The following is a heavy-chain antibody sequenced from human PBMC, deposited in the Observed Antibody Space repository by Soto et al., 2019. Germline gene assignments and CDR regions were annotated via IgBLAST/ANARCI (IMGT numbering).Heavy chain of an antibody. CDR2: IYYSGTT. V-gene: IGHV4-59*01. Sequence: SETLSLTCTVSCGSIRSSYWSWIRQPPGKGLEWIGHIYYSGTTNYNPSLNSRITMPVETSKTQFSLNISSVTAADTAVYYCPRAVETGGDLFAPWGQGTFVAVAS. CDR3: PRAVETGGDLFAP. J-gene: IGHJ5*02. CDR1: CGSIRSSY. D-gene: IGHD1-1*01.